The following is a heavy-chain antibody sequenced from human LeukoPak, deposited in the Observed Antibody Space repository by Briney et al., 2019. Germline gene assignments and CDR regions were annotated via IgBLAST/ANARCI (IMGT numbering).Heavy chain of an antibody. Sequence: GGSLRLSCAASGFTFSSCGMNWVRQAPGKGLEWVSSISGSSTYISYADSVKGRFTISRDNAKNSLYLQMNSLRAEDTAVYYCASGGGDWGQGTLVTVSS. CDR1: GFTFSSCG. CDR3: ASGGGD. CDR2: ISGSSTYI. J-gene: IGHJ4*02. V-gene: IGHV3-21*01. D-gene: IGHD3-16*01.